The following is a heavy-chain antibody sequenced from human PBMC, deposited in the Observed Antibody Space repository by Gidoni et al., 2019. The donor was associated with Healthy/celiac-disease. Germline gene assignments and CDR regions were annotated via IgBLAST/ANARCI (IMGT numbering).Heavy chain of an antibody. D-gene: IGHD3-22*01. CDR1: GFTFGDYS. J-gene: IGHJ6*02. Sequence: EVQLVESGGGLVKPGRSLRLSCTASGFTFGDYSMRWFRQAPGKGLEWVGFIRSKAYGGTTEYAASVKGRFTISRDDSKSIAYLQMNSLKTEDTAVYYCTRDQGYYDSSGYYDYYYGMDVWGQGTTVTVSS. V-gene: IGHV3-49*05. CDR3: TRDQGYYDSSGYYDYYYGMDV. CDR2: IRSKAYGGTT.